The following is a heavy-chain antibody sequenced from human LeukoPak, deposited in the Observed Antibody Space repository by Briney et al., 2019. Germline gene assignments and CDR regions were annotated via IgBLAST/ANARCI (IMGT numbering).Heavy chain of an antibody. V-gene: IGHV3-23*01. J-gene: IGHJ4*02. Sequence: GGSLRLSCAAPGFTFSSYALSWVRQAPGKGLEWVSVISASGGTTYYADSVKGRFTISRDTSKDTVYLQMHSLRAEDTAVYYCAKGDVLPSYPTFDYWGQGTLVTVSS. CDR2: ISASGGTT. D-gene: IGHD3-9*01. CDR3: AKGDVLPSYPTFDY. CDR1: GFTFSSYA.